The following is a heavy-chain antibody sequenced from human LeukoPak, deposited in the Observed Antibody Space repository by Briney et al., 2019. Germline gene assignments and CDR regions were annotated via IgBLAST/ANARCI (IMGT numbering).Heavy chain of an antibody. V-gene: IGHV1-18*01. Sequence: ASVKVSCKASGYTFTSYGISWVRQAPGQGLEWMGWISAYNGNTNYAQKLQGRVTMTTDTSTSTAYMELRSLRSDDTAVYYCARVALRAAAGIFDYWGQGTLVTVSS. D-gene: IGHD6-25*01. CDR2: ISAYNGNT. CDR1: GYTFTSYG. J-gene: IGHJ4*02. CDR3: ARVALRAAAGIFDY.